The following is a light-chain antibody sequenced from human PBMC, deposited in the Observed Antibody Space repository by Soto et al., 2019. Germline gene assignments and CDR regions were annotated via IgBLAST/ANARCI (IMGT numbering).Light chain of an antibody. Sequence: ERIMTQSPATLSVSPGESATLSCRASQSVSSNLAWYQQKPGQAPRLLIYGVSTRATGIPARFSGSGSETKFTLTISSLKYEDFEVYYCQQYNNWPPLTFGGGTKVDIK. J-gene: IGKJ4*01. CDR1: QSVSSN. CDR2: GVS. V-gene: IGKV3-15*01. CDR3: QQYNNWPPLT.